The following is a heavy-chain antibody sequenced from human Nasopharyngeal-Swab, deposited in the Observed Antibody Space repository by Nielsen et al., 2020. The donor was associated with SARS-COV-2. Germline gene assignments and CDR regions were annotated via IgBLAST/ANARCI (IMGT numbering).Heavy chain of an antibody. Sequence: SLKISCAASGFTFDDYAMHWVRQPPGKGLEWVSGISWNSGSIGYADSVKGRFTISRDNAKNSLYLQMNSLRAEDTALYYCAKDDRGSLSYWYFDLWGRGTLVTVSS. CDR2: ISWNSGSI. J-gene: IGHJ2*01. CDR3: AKDDRGSLSYWYFDL. D-gene: IGHD1-26*01. CDR1: GFTFDDYA. V-gene: IGHV3-9*01.